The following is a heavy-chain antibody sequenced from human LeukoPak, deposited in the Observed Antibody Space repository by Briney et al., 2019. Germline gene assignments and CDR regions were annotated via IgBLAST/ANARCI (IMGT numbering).Heavy chain of an antibody. CDR3: AREGSSSRFFDS. Sequence: GSLRLSCTASGLSFSSFDLNWVRQAPGKGLEWLSYITGSGSTIYYGDSVTGRFTIPRDNAKNSLYLQMSSLRVEDTAVYYCAREGSSSRFFDSWGQGTLVIVSS. CDR1: GLSFSSFD. V-gene: IGHV3-48*03. J-gene: IGHJ4*02. CDR2: ITGSGSTI. D-gene: IGHD6-6*01.